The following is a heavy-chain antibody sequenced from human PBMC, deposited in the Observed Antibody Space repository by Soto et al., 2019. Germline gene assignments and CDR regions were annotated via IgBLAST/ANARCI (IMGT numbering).Heavy chain of an antibody. CDR1: GGSISGSNW. CDR3: ARGQGTRENWFDP. V-gene: IGHV4-4*02. Sequence: SETLSLTCAVSGGSISGSNWWSWVRQPPGKGLEWIGEIYHSGSTNYNPSLKSRVTISVDKSKNQFSLKLSSVTAADTAVYYCARGQGTRENWFDPWGQGTLVTLSS. CDR2: IYHSGST. J-gene: IGHJ5*02. D-gene: IGHD3-10*01.